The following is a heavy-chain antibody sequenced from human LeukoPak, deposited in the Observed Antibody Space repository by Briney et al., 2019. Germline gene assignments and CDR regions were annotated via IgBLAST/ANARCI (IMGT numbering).Heavy chain of an antibody. D-gene: IGHD3-16*01. CDR2: MYYRGST. CDR3: TTQGGWGRAASLFQY. CDR1: AVSISSSNYY. V-gene: IGHV4-39*01. Sequence: SETLSLTCTVSAVSISSSNYYWVWIRQPPGRGLEWIGSMYYRGSTYYNPSLKSRVTISVDTSKNQFCLKLSSGTAVDTAILYYTTQGGWGRAASLFQYWGQGTLVTVSS. J-gene: IGHJ4*02.